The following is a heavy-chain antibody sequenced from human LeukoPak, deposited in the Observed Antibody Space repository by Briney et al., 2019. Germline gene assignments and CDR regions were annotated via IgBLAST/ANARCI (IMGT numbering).Heavy chain of an antibody. CDR2: IYYSGST. CDR3: ARAHDYYDSSGLFDY. Sequence: PSETLSLTCTVSGGSISSYYWSWIRQPPGKGLEWIAYIYYSGSTNYNPSLKSRVTITVDTTKNQFSLKLSSVTAADTAVYYCARAHDYYDSSGLFDYWGQGTLVTVSS. J-gene: IGHJ4*02. V-gene: IGHV4-59*01. CDR1: GGSISSYY. D-gene: IGHD3-22*01.